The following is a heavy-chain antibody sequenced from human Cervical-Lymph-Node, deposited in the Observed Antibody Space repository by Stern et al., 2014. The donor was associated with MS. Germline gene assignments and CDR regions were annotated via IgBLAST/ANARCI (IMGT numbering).Heavy chain of an antibody. CDR2: IFPGDSDT. D-gene: IGHD6-19*01. V-gene: IGHV5-51*03. Sequence: EVQLVESGAEVKKPGESLKISCKVSGYSFTSYWIGWVRQMPGKGLGWRGIIFPGDSDTRYRPAFQGQVTISVDKSISTAYLQWSSLKASDTAMYYCASSRIAVTLDYWGQGTQVTVSS. CDR1: GYSFTSYW. CDR3: ASSRIAVTLDY. J-gene: IGHJ4*02.